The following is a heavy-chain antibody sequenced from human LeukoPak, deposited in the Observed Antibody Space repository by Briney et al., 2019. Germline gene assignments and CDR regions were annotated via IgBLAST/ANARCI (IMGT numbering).Heavy chain of an antibody. CDR3: AITIRGLEYFQH. J-gene: IGHJ1*01. Sequence: PGGSLRLSCAASGFTFSNYAMHWVRQAPGKGLEWVAVISYDRSNKYYADSVKGRFTISRDNSKNTLYLQMNSLRAEDTAVYYCAITIRGLEYFQHWGQGTLVTVSS. CDR1: GFTFSNYA. D-gene: IGHD3-10*01. CDR2: ISYDRSNK. V-gene: IGHV3-30*04.